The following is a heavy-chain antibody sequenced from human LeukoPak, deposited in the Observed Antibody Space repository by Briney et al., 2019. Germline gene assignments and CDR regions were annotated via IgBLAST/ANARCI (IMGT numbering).Heavy chain of an antibody. D-gene: IGHD3-22*01. J-gene: IGHJ4*02. V-gene: IGHV1-2*02. Sequence: ASVKVSCKASGYTFTGYYMHWVRQAPGQGLEWMGWINPNSGGTNYAQKFQGRVTMTRDTSISTAYMELGRLRSDDTAVYYCARVVRDSSGYPFDYWGQGTLVTVSS. CDR2: INPNSGGT. CDR1: GYTFTGYY. CDR3: ARVVRDSSGYPFDY.